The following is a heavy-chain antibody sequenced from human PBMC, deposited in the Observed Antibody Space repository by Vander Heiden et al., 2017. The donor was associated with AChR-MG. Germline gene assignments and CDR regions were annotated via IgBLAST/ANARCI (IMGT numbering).Heavy chain of an antibody. CDR3: ASYVGTAAPGKPQKNFDY. CDR1: GFTFSSYS. V-gene: IGHV3-21*01. CDR2: ISSSSSYI. J-gene: IGHJ4*02. Sequence: EVQLVESGGGLVKPGGSLRLSCAASGFTFSSYSMNWVRQAPGKGLEWVSSISSSSSYIYYADSVNGRVTISRDNAKNSLYLQMNSLRAEETAVYYCASYVGTAAPGKPQKNFDYWGQGTLVTVSS. D-gene: IGHD5-18*01.